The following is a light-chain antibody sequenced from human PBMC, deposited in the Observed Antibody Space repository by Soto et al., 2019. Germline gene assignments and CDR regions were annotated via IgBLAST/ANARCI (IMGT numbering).Light chain of an antibody. CDR3: QEYGSSQWT. J-gene: IGKJ1*01. V-gene: IGKV3-20*01. CDR2: AAS. CDR1: PSVVSSY. Sequence: EMVLTQSPGTLSLSPGERASLSCRASPSVVSSYLAWYQQKPGQAPRLLIYAASSRATGIPNRFSGSGSGTDFTLTISRLEPEDFAVYYCQEYGSSQWTFGQGTKVDIK.